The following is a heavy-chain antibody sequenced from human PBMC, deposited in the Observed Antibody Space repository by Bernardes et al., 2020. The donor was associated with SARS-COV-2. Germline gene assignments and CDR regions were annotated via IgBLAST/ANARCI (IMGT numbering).Heavy chain of an antibody. CDR3: AKDQAPPRYYGSGSYYSLSLFDY. CDR2: ISGSGGST. J-gene: IGHJ4*02. D-gene: IGHD3-10*01. CDR1: GFTFSSSA. Sequence: ALFRSCAASGFTFSSSAMSWVRQAPGQGLEWVSAISGSGGSTYYADSVKGRFTISRDNSKNTLYLQMNSLRAEDTAVYYCAKDQAPPRYYGSGSYYSLSLFDYWGQGTLVTVSS. V-gene: IGHV3-23*01.